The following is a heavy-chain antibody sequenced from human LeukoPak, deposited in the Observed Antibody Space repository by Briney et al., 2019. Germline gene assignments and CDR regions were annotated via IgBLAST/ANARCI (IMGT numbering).Heavy chain of an antibody. D-gene: IGHD2/OR15-2a*01. CDR2: IYPGDSDT. CDR1: GYSFTSYW. J-gene: IGHJ4*02. V-gene: IGHV5-51*01. Sequence: GESLKISCQGSGYSFTSYWIVWVRQMPGKGLEWMGIIYPGDSDTRYSPSFQGQVTISADKSISTAYLQWSSLKASDTAMYYCATPYPREYCSSSACYFNYWGQGTLVTVSS. CDR3: ATPYPREYCSSSACYFNY.